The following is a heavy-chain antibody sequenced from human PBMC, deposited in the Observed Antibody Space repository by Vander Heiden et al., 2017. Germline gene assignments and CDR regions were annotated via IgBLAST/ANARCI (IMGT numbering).Heavy chain of an antibody. J-gene: IGHJ5*02. V-gene: IGHV3-7*01. Sequence: LVESGGGLVQPGGSRRLPCAASGFPFSNYGMSWVSQPPGKGLEWVANIKQDGSDKYYVDSVRGRFAISRDNAKSSLYLQMNCLRAEDTAVYYCAREGLYCSGGSCYSRVFDPWGQGTLVTVSS. CDR1: GFPFSNYG. D-gene: IGHD2-15*01. CDR2: IKQDGSDK. CDR3: AREGLYCSGGSCYSRVFDP.